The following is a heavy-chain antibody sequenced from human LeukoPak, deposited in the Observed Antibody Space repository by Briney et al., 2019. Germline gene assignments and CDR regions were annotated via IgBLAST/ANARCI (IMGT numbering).Heavy chain of an antibody. D-gene: IGHD4-23*01. CDR1: GFPFSNYL. CDR3: ARDRGYSTFDY. Sequence: GGALRLSCAASGFPFSNYLMSWVRQAPGEGLEWVANMKEDGGEINYVDSVKGRFTISRDNAKNSLYLQMNSLRVDDTAVYYCARDRGYSTFDYWGQGTQVTVSS. V-gene: IGHV3-7*01. J-gene: IGHJ4*02. CDR2: MKEDGGEI.